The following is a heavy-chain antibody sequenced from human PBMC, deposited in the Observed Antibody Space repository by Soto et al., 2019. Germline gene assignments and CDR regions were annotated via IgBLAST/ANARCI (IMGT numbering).Heavy chain of an antibody. Sequence: QVQLVQSGAEVKKPGSSVKVSCKASGGTFSSYAISWVRQAPGQGLEWMGGIIPIFGTENYAQKFQGRVTITADESTSTAYMELSSRRSEDTAVYYCARGPTLWRIKNNWFDPWGQGTLVTVSS. CDR2: IIPIFGTE. CDR1: GGTFSSYA. J-gene: IGHJ5*02. CDR3: ARGPTLWRIKNNWFDP. D-gene: IGHD3-10*01. V-gene: IGHV1-69*01.